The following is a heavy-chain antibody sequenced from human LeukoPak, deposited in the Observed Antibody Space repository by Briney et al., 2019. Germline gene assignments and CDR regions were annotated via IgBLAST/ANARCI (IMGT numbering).Heavy chain of an antibody. CDR1: GYSLTELS. CDR3: AREAADYGSGSYQWEGPYYYYYYGMDV. J-gene: IGHJ6*04. Sequence: PSVKVSCKVSGYSLTELSLHRVRQAPGKGLEWMGGFEPADAQKTKAHKFQARLTITEDTSTDTAYMELSSMRSEDTAVYYCAREAADYGSGSYQWEGPYYYYYYGMDVWGKGTTVTVSS. D-gene: IGHD3-10*01. V-gene: IGHV1-24*01. CDR2: FEPADAQK.